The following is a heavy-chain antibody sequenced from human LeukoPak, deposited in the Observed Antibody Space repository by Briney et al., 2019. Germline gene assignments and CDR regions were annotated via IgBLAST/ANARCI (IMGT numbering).Heavy chain of an antibody. D-gene: IGHD4-23*01. J-gene: IGHJ4*02. CDR1: GGSISSGSYY. CDR3: AAGVTPMRVRLTFDY. CDR2: IYTSGST. V-gene: IGHV4-61*02. Sequence: SETLSLTCTVSGGSISSGSYYWSWIRQPAGKGLEWIGRIYTSGSTNYNPSLKSRVTISVDTSKNQFSLKLSSVTAADTAVYYCAAGVTPMRVRLTFDYWGQGTLVTVSP.